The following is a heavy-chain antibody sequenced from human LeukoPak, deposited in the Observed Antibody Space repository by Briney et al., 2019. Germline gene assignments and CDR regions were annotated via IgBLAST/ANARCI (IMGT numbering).Heavy chain of an antibody. CDR3: ARLYSALPGFDY. CDR2: ISSSSSST. D-gene: IGHD6-13*01. V-gene: IGHV3-48*01. J-gene: IGHJ4*02. CDR1: GFTFSSYS. Sequence: GGSLRLSCAASGFTFSSYSMNWVRQAPRKGLEGVSYISSSSSSTYYADSVKGRFTISRDNAKNSLYLQMNSLRAEDTAVYYCARLYSALPGFDYWGQGTLVTVSS.